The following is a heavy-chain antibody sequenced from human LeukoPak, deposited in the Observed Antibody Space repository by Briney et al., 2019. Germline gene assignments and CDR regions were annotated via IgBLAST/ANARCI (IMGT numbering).Heavy chain of an antibody. CDR3: ARGGLLWFGELFSFDP. V-gene: IGHV1-18*01. Sequence: GASVKVSCKASGGTFSSYAISWVRQAPGQGLEWMGWISAYNGNTNYAQKLQGRVTMTTDTSTSTAYMELRSLRSDDTAVYYCARGGLLWFGELFSFDPWGQGTLVTVSS. CDR2: ISAYNGNT. CDR1: GGTFSSYA. D-gene: IGHD3-10*01. J-gene: IGHJ5*02.